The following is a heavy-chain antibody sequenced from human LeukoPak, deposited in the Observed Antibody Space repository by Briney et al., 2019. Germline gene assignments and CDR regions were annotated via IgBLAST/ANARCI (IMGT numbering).Heavy chain of an antibody. CDR2: ISSSSSTI. V-gene: IGHV3-48*02. Sequence: GGSLRLSCAASGFTFSSYSMNWVRQAPGKGLEWVSYISSSSSTIYYADSVKGQFTISRDNAKNSLYLQMNSLRDEDTAVYYCARVVGYYDSSGYVYYFDYWGQGTLVTVSS. D-gene: IGHD3-22*01. CDR1: GFTFSSYS. J-gene: IGHJ4*02. CDR3: ARVVGYYDSSGYVYYFDY.